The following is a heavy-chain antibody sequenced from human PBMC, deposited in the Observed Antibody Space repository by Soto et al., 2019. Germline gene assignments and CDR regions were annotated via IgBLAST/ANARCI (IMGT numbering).Heavy chain of an antibody. Sequence: VGSLKISFKSSGWIFLKNWITLVLQMPGKGLECVGRIDLTDSYTSYSPSFQGHVSFSADKSINTTYLHFSSLRASDTAVYYCERNGGSHSLSSAYNYDIDHWGQGTPVTVSS. CDR2: IDLTDSYT. CDR1: GWIFLKNW. D-gene: IGHD3-22*01. V-gene: IGHV5-10-1*01. J-gene: IGHJ5*02. CDR3: ERNGGSHSLSSAYNYDIDH.